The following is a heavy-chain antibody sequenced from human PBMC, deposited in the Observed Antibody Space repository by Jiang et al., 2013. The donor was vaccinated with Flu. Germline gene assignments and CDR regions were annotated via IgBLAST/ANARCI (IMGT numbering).Heavy chain of an antibody. CDR1: GYSFTSYW. CDR2: IYPGDSDT. CDR3: ARRGGYCSGGSCYYYYYMDV. Sequence: KKPGESLKISCKGSGYSFTSYWIGWVRQMPGKGLEWMGIIYPGDSDTRYSPSFQGQVTISADKSISTAYLQWSSLKASDTAMYYCARRGGYCSGGSCYYYYYMDVWGKGTTVTVSS. D-gene: IGHD2-15*01. V-gene: IGHV5-51*01. J-gene: IGHJ6*03.